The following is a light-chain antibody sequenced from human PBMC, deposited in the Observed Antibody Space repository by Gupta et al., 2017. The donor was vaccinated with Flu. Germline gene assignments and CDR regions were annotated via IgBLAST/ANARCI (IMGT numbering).Light chain of an antibody. CDR1: QSVLYSSNNKNY. V-gene: IGKV4-1*01. CDR3: QQYDSIPPWT. J-gene: IGKJ1*01. CDR2: WAS. Sequence: DIVMTQSPDSLAVSLGERATINCKSSQSVLYSSNNKNYLAWYQQKPGQPPKLLIYWASTRESGVPDRFSGSGSGTDFTLTITSRQAEDVAIYYCQQYDSIPPWTFGQGTKVEIK.